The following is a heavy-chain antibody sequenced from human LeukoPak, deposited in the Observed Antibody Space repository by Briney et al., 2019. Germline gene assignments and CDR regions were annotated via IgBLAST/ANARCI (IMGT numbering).Heavy chain of an antibody. V-gene: IGHV3-53*01. Sequence: GGSLRLSCAASGFTVSGNYMTWVRQAPGKGLEWVSIISGGGDTYYADSVKGRFTISRDIFKNTLYLQMDSLRADDTAVYYCATGRLRGPLDYWGQGTLVTVSS. D-gene: IGHD4-17*01. CDR3: ATGRLRGPLDY. J-gene: IGHJ4*02. CDR2: ISGGGDT. CDR1: GFTVSGNY.